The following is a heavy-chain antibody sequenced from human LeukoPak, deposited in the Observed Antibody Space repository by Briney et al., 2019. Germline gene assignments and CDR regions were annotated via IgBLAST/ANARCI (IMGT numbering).Heavy chain of an antibody. CDR1: GFTFSTYG. CDR2: IWYDGSNK. Sequence: PGGSLRLSCAASGFTFSTYGMHWVRQAPGKGLEWVAVIWYDGSNKYYADSVKGRFTISGDNSKNTLYLQMNSLRAEDTAVYYCARDRPAIAVASWFDPWGQGTLVTVSS. V-gene: IGHV3-33*01. J-gene: IGHJ5*02. CDR3: ARDRPAIAVASWFDP. D-gene: IGHD6-19*01.